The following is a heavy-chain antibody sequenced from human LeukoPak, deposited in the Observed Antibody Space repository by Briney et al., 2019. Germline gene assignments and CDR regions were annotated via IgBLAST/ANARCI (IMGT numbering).Heavy chain of an antibody. CDR3: ATRDINSSGWKISDYGMDV. Sequence: SETLSLTCTVSGGSISSIGHYWGWIRQPPGKGLEWIGSIYYSGSTYYNPSPRSRVTISVDTSKNQFSLKLSSVTAADTAVYYCATRDINSSGWKISDYGMDVWGQGTTVTVSS. V-gene: IGHV4-39*07. CDR1: GGSISSIGHY. CDR2: IYYSGST. J-gene: IGHJ6*02. D-gene: IGHD6-19*01.